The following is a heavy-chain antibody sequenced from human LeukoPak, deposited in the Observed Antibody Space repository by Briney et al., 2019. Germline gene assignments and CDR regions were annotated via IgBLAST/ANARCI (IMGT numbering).Heavy chain of an antibody. D-gene: IGHD3-16*01. Sequence: GGSLRLSCAASGFTFSSYGMSWVRQAPGKGLEWVSAISGSGGSTYYADSVKGRFTISRDNARNSLYLQMNSLRAEDTAVYYCVRDYTVYWYFDLWGRGTLVTVSS. CDR1: GFTFSSYG. CDR2: ISGSGGST. CDR3: VRDYTVYWYFDL. J-gene: IGHJ2*01. V-gene: IGHV3-23*01.